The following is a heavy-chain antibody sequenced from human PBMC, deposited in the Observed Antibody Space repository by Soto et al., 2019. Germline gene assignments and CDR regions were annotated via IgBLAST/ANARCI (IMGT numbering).Heavy chain of an antibody. Sequence: EVQLVESGGGLVKPGGSRRLSCAASGFTFSSYSMNWVRQAPGKGLEWVSSISSSSSYIYYADSVKGRFTISRDNAKNSLYLQMNSLRAEDTAVYYCARVLYSSGCLDYWGQGTLVTVSS. CDR3: ARVLYSSGCLDY. CDR1: GFTFSSYS. V-gene: IGHV3-21*01. D-gene: IGHD6-19*01. J-gene: IGHJ4*02. CDR2: ISSSSSYI.